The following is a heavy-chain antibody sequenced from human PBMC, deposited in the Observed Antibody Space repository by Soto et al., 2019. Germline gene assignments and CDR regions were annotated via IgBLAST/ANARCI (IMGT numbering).Heavy chain of an antibody. D-gene: IGHD6-19*01. CDR1: GYTFGNHA. Sequence: ASVKVSCKASGYTFGNHAMQWVRQAPGQRLEWLRWINVGNGNTRYSQKFQGRLTISRDTSASTVYMELSSLRSEDTAVYYCARVLPFTGYSSGWYFDPWGQGTLVTVSS. CDR3: ARVLPFTGYSSGWYFDP. J-gene: IGHJ5*02. V-gene: IGHV1-3*01. CDR2: INVGNGNT.